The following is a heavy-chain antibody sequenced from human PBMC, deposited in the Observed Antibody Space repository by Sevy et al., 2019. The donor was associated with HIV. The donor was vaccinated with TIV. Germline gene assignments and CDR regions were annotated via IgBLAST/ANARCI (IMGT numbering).Heavy chain of an antibody. J-gene: IGHJ6*02. CDR2: IYYSGST. CDR3: ARGPIAVALCYYYYGMDV. V-gene: IGHV4-61*01. CDR1: GGSVSSGSYY. Sequence: SETLSLTCTVSGGSVSSGSYYWSWIRQPPGKGLEWIGYIYYSGSTNYNPSLKSRVTISVDTSKNQFSLKRSSVTAADTAVYYCARGPIAVALCYYYYGMDVWGQGTTVTVSS. D-gene: IGHD6-19*01.